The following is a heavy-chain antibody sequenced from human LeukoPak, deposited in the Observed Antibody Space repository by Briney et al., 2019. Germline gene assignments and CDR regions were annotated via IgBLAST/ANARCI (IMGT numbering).Heavy chain of an antibody. CDR2: ISSSGSTI. V-gene: IGHV3-48*03. Sequence: GGSLRLSCAASGFTFSSYEMNWVRQAPGRGLEWVSYISSSGSTIYYADSVKGRFTISRDNAKNSLYLQMNSLRAEDTAGYYCARRDHSITMVRGVTYYYYNGMDVWGQGTTVTVSS. CDR1: GFTFSSYE. J-gene: IGHJ6*02. CDR3: ARRDHSITMVRGVTYYYYNGMDV. D-gene: IGHD3-10*01.